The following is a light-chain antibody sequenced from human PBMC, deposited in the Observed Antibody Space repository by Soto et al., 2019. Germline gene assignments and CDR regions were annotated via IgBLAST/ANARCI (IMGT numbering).Light chain of an antibody. CDR1: QTISSW. CDR3: QHYNSYSEA. V-gene: IGKV1-5*03. Sequence: DIQMTQSPSTLSGSVGDRVTITCRASQTISSWLAGYQQKPGKAPKLLIYKASTLKSGVPSRFSGSGSGTEFTLTISSLQPDDFATYYGQHYNSYSEAFGQGTKVEL. J-gene: IGKJ1*01. CDR2: KAS.